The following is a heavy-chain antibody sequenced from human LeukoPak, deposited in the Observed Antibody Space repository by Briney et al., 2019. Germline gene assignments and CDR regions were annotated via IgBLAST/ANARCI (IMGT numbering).Heavy chain of an antibody. J-gene: IGHJ4*02. CDR2: ITAGGDDT. Sequence: GGSLTLSCTASGFTFGNYAMSWVRQAPGKGLDWISAITAGGDDTYYADSVKGRFTISRDNSKNTLYLQMNSLRVEDTAVYYCAKGSSSSRPYYFDYWGQGALVTVSS. D-gene: IGHD6-6*01. V-gene: IGHV3-23*01. CDR1: GFTFGNYA. CDR3: AKGSSSSRPYYFDY.